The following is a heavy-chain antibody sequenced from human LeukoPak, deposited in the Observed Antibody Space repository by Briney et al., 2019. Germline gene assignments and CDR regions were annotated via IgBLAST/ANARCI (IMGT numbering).Heavy chain of an antibody. J-gene: IGHJ4*02. CDR1: GFIFRSYA. CDR3: ATFGVIVRNNYLDY. Sequence: PGGSLRLSCVGSGFIFRSYAMTWVRQAPGKGLDWVSSIIANGDGTYYADSVKGRFTISRDNSRNTLYLQMSSLRAEDTALYYCATFGVIVRNNYLDYWGQGALVAVSS. V-gene: IGHV3-23*01. CDR2: IIANGDGT. D-gene: IGHD3-3*01.